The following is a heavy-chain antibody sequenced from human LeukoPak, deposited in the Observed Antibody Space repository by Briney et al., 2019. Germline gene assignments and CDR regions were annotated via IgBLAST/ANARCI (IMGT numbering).Heavy chain of an antibody. V-gene: IGHV4-59*05. CDR1: GGSISSYY. J-gene: IGHJ4*02. CDR3: ARQGYSYGSTPYYFDY. D-gene: IGHD5-18*01. CDR2: IYYSGST. Sequence: PSETLSLTCTVSGGSISSYYWSWIRQPPGKGLEWIGSIYYSGSTYYNPSLKSRVTISVDTSKNQFSLKLSSVTAADTAVYYCARQGYSYGSTPYYFDYWGQGTLVTVSS.